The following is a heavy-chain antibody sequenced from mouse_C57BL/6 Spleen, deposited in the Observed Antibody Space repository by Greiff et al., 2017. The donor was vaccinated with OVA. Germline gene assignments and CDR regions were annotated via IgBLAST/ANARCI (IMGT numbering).Heavy chain of an antibody. CDR3: ARETTVVAHFDY. J-gene: IGHJ2*01. Sequence: QVQLKESGPELVKPGASVKISCKASGYAFSSSWMNWVKQRPGKGLEWIGRIYPGDGDTNYNGKFKGKATLTADKSSSTAYMQLSSLTSEDSAVYFCARETTVVAHFDYWGQGTTLTVSS. D-gene: IGHD1-1*01. CDR1: GYAFSSSW. CDR2: IYPGDGDT. V-gene: IGHV1-82*01.